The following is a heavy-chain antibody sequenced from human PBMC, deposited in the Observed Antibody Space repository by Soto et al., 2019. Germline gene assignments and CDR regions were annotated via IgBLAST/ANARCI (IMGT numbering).Heavy chain of an antibody. D-gene: IGHD6-19*01. V-gene: IGHV1-69*13. J-gene: IGHJ5*01. CDR3: ASRTYSSGWFGY. CDR2: IIPIFGTA. CDR1: GGTFSSYA. Sequence: GASVKVSCKXSGGTFSSYAISWVRQAPGQGLEWMGGIIPIFGTANYAQKFQGRVTITADESTSTAYMELSSLRSEDTAVYYCASRTYSSGWFGYWGQGTLVTVS.